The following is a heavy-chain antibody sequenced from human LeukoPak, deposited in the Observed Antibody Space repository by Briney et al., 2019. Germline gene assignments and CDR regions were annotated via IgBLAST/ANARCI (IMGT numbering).Heavy chain of an antibody. V-gene: IGHV4-39*01. CDR1: GGSISSGGYY. CDR2: IYYSGST. CDR3: ARQGYYDFWSGFDY. Sequence: SQTLSLTCTVSGGSISSGGYYWGWIRQPPGKGLEWIGSIYYSGSTYYNPSLKSRVTISVDTSKNQFSLKLSSVTAADTAVYYCARQGYYDFWSGFDYWGQGTLVTVSS. J-gene: IGHJ4*02. D-gene: IGHD3-3*01.